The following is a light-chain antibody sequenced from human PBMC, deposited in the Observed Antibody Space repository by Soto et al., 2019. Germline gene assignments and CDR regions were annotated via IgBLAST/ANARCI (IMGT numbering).Light chain of an antibody. Sequence: SALTQPASVSGSPGQSITISCTGTNSDVGAYSYVSWYQQYPGKAPKLLIYDVGARPSGISDRFSGSKSGTSATLVITGLQTGDEADYYCGTWDDSLVSYVFGTGTKVTVL. CDR1: NSDVGAYSY. V-gene: IGLV2-14*03. CDR2: DVG. J-gene: IGLJ1*01. CDR3: GTWDDSLVSYV.